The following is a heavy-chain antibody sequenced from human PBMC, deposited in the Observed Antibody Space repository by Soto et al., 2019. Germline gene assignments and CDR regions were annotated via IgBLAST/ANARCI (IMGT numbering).Heavy chain of an antibody. J-gene: IGHJ6*03. CDR2: IYSGGST. CDR3: ARQRSAYSYGYGYYYMDV. D-gene: IGHD5-18*01. Sequence: VQLVESGGGLVQPGGSLRLSCAASGFTVSSNYMSWVRRAPGKGLEWVSVIYSGGSTYYADSVKGRFTISRHNSKHTLYLQMNSLRAQDTAVYYCARQRSAYSYGYGYYYMDVWGKGTTVTLSS. CDR1: GFTVSSNY. V-gene: IGHV3-53*04.